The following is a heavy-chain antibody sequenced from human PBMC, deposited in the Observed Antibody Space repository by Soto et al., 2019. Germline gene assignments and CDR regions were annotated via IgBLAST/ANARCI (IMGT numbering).Heavy chain of an antibody. D-gene: IGHD3-9*01. CDR2: ISGSGGST. V-gene: IGHV3-23*01. CDR3: ARVDWIYYYYYMDV. Sequence: GGSLRLSCAASGFTFSSYAMSWVRKAPGKGLEWVSAISGSGGSTYYADSVKGRFTISRDNSKNTLYLQMNSLRAEDTAVYYCARVDWIYYYYYMDVWGKGTTVTVSS. J-gene: IGHJ6*03. CDR1: GFTFSSYA.